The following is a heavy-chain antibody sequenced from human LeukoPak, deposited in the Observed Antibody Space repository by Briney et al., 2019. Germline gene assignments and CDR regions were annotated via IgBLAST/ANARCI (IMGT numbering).Heavy chain of an antibody. V-gene: IGHV3-30-3*01. CDR3: SLLWFGELSTYFDY. D-gene: IGHD3-10*01. Sequence: GGSLRLSCAASGFTFSSYAMHWVRQAPGKGLEWVAVISYDGSNKYYADSVKGRFTISRDNSKNTLYLQMNSLRAEDTAVYYCSLLWFGELSTYFDYWGQGTLVTVSS. CDR1: GFTFSSYA. CDR2: ISYDGSNK. J-gene: IGHJ4*02.